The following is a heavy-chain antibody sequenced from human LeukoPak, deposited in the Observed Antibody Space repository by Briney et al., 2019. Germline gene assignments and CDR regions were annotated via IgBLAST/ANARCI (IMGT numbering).Heavy chain of an antibody. Sequence: ETLSLTCTVSGGSISSSSHHWSWVRQAPGTGLEWVSAISGSGGSTYYADSVKGRFTISRDNSKNTLYLQMNSLRAEDTAVYYCAKDQVSSSSPNWFDPWGQGTLVTVSS. CDR3: AKDQVSSSSPNWFDP. V-gene: IGHV3-23*01. D-gene: IGHD2-2*01. CDR1: GGSISSSSHH. J-gene: IGHJ5*02. CDR2: ISGSGGST.